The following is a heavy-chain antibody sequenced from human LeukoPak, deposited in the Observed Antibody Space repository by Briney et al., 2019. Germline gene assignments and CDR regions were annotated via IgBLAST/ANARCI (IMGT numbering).Heavy chain of an antibody. V-gene: IGHV1-18*01. Sequence: ASVKVSCKASGYTFTSYGISWVRQAPGQGLEWMGWISAYNGNTNYAQKLQGRVTMTTDTSTSTAYMELRSLRSDDTAVYYCAKVYDFWSGYSPFDPWGQGTLVTVSS. CDR3: AKVYDFWSGYSPFDP. D-gene: IGHD3-3*01. CDR2: ISAYNGNT. J-gene: IGHJ5*02. CDR1: GYTFTSYG.